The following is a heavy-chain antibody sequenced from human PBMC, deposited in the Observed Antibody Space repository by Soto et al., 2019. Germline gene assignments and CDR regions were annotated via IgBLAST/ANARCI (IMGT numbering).Heavy chain of an antibody. CDR1: GFTFSSYG. J-gene: IGHJ3*02. CDR3: AKGADVVLRFLDFAFDI. V-gene: IGHV3-30*18. CDR2: ISYDGSNK. Sequence: QVQLVESGGGVVQPGRSLRLSCAASGFTFSSYGMHWVRQAPGKGLEWVAVISYDGSNKYYADSVKGRFTISRDNSKNTLYLQMNSLRAEDTAVYYCAKGADVVLRFLDFAFDIWGQGTMVTFSS. D-gene: IGHD3-3*01.